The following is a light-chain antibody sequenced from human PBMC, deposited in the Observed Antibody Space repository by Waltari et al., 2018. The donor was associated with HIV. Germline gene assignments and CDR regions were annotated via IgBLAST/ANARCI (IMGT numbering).Light chain of an antibody. CDR3: SSYADRNGFYVV. J-gene: IGLJ2*01. CDR2: EVT. CDR1: NSDLGGSNY. Sequence: QSALTQPPSPSGSPGQSVTLSCPGTNSDLGGSNYFSWYQQHPGKAPKLVISEVTKRPSGVPDRFSGSKSGTTASLTVSGLQAEDEADYYCSSYADRNGFYVVFGGGTRLTVL. V-gene: IGLV2-8*01.